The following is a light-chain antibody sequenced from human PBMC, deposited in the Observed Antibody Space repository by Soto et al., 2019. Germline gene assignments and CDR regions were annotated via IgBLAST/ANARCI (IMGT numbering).Light chain of an antibody. Sequence: EIVMTQSPATLSVSPGERATLSCRASQSVSNNLAWYQQKPGQAPRLLIYGASTRATGIPARFRGSGSGTEFTLTISRLQSEDFAVYYCQQYNTWSPLTCGGGTKVETK. V-gene: IGKV3-15*01. CDR3: QQYNTWSPLT. J-gene: IGKJ4*01. CDR2: GAS. CDR1: QSVSNN.